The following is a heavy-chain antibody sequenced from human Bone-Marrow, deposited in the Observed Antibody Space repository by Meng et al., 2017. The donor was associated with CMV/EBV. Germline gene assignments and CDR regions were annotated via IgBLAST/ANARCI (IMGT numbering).Heavy chain of an antibody. V-gene: IGHV4-59*01. CDR2: IYYSGST. D-gene: IGHD6-19*01. CDR3: ARDRIAVAGPLYGMDV. J-gene: IGHJ6*02. Sequence: SETLSLTCTVSGGSISSYYWSWIRQPPGKGLEWIGYIYYSGSTNYNPSLKSRVTISVDTSKNQFSLKLSSVTAADTAVYYCARDRIAVAGPLYGMDVWGQGTTVTVSS. CDR1: GGSISSYY.